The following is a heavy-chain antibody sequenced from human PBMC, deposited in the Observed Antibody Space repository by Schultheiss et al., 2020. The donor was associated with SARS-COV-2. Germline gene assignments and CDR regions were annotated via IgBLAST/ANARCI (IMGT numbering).Heavy chain of an antibody. CDR3: AREDYYDSSGYNEFDY. D-gene: IGHD3-22*01. CDR1: GFTFSSYC. V-gene: IGHV3-74*01. J-gene: IGHJ4*02. Sequence: GGSLRLSCAASGFTFSSYCMHWVRQAPGKGLVWVSRINSDGSSTSYADSVKGRFTISRDNAKNTLYLQMNSLRAEDTAVYYCAREDYYDSSGYNEFDYWGQGTLVTVSS. CDR2: INSDGSST.